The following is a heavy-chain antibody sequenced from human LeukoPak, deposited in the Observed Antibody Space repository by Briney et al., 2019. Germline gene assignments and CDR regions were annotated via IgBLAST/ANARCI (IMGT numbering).Heavy chain of an antibody. CDR2: ILGDGSST. CDR3: AKDRYSSSWYTIDW. J-gene: IGHJ4*02. D-gene: IGHD6-13*01. V-gene: IGHV3-43*02. Sequence: GGSLRLSCAASGFTFDDYAMHWVRQVPGKGLEWVSLILGDGSSTNYADSVKGRFTISRDNSKNSLYLHMNSLRVEDTALYFCAKDRYSSSWYTIDWWSQGSLVTVSS. CDR1: GFTFDDYA.